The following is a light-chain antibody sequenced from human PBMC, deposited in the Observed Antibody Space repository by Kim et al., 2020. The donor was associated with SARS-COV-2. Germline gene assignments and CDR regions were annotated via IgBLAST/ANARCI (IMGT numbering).Light chain of an antibody. CDR2: GAS. J-gene: IGKJ5*01. CDR3: QQCNAFPIT. V-gene: IGKV1-16*01. Sequence: DIHMTQSPSSLSASIGDRVTITCRASEGIAKSLAWFQQKPGTAPKCLIYGASTLEPGVPSRFSGRRSGTEFTLTINSLQPEDFATYYSQQCNAFPITFGQGTRLEIK. CDR1: EGIAKS.